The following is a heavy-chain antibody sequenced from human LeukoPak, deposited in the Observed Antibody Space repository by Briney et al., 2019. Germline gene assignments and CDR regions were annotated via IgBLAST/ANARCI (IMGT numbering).Heavy chain of an antibody. CDR3: ARTYYYDSSGYYGY. CDR2: INTDGSST. D-gene: IGHD3-22*01. J-gene: IGHJ4*02. Sequence: GGSLRLSCAASGFTFSSYPIHWVRQAPGKGLVWVSRINTDGSSTSYADSVKGRFTISRDNAKNTLYLQMNSLRAEDTAVYYCARTYYYDSSGYYGYWGQGTLVTVSS. CDR1: GFTFSSYP. V-gene: IGHV3-74*01.